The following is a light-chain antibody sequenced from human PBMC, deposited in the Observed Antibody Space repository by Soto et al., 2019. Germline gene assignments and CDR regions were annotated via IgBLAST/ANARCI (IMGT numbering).Light chain of an antibody. CDR3: QQYNSYSST. J-gene: IGKJ1*01. CDR2: GAS. CDR1: QSIGNW. V-gene: IGKV1-5*01. Sequence: DIQMTQSPSTLSASVGDRVTITCRASQSIGNWLAWYQQKPGKAPKLLIYGASSLESGVPSRFSGSGSGTEFTLTISSLQPDDFATYYCQQYNSYSSTFGHGTKVEVK.